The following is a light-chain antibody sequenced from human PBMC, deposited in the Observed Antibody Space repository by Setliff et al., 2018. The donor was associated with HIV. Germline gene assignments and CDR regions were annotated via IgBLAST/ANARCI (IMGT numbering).Light chain of an antibody. V-gene: IGLV2-11*01. CDR1: SSDVGLYNY. J-gene: IGLJ3*02. Sequence: QSALTQPRSVSGSPGQSVTISCAGTSSDVGLYNYVSWYQQHPGKAPKLIIYDVTQRPSGVPDRFSGSKSGNTASLTISGLQAGDEADYYCCSFTTSDTWVFGGGTKVTVL. CDR2: DVT. CDR3: CSFTTSDTWV.